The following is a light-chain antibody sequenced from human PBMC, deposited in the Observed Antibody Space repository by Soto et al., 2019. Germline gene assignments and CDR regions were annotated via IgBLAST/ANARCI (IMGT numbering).Light chain of an antibody. Sequence: DIQMTQSPSTLSASVGDRVTITCRASQSISSWLAWYQQKPGRAPKLLIYKASSLETGVPSRFSGSGSGTEFTIIISSLQPDDFASYYCQQYGSSSPWTFGQGTKGEIK. J-gene: IGKJ1*01. CDR2: KAS. CDR1: QSISSW. V-gene: IGKV1-5*03. CDR3: QQYGSSSPWT.